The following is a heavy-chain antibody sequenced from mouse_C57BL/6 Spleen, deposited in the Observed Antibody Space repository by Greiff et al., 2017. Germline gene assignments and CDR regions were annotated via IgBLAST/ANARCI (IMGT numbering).Heavy chain of an antibody. Sequence: QVQLQQSGAELVRPGSSVKLSCKASGYTFTSYWMDWVKQRPGQGLEWIGNIYPSDSETHYNQKFKDKATLTVDKSSSTAYMQLSSLTSEDSAVYYCARGAIYYGYEGDYWGQGTTLTVSS. CDR1: GYTFTSYW. CDR3: ARGAIYYGYEGDY. D-gene: IGHD2-2*01. J-gene: IGHJ2*01. CDR2: IYPSDSET. V-gene: IGHV1-61*01.